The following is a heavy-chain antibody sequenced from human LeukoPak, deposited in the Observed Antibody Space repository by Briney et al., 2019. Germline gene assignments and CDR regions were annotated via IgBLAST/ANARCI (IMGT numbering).Heavy chain of an antibody. CDR2: IYYSGST. CDR3: ARDQNYGDYILGHYFDY. Sequence: PSETLSLTCTVSGGPISSSSYYWGWIRQPPGKGLEWIGSIYYSGSTYYNPSLKSRVTISVDTSKNQFSLKLRSVTAADTAVYYCARDQNYGDYILGHYFDYWGQGTLVTVSS. J-gene: IGHJ4*02. D-gene: IGHD4-17*01. V-gene: IGHV4-39*07. CDR1: GGPISSSSYY.